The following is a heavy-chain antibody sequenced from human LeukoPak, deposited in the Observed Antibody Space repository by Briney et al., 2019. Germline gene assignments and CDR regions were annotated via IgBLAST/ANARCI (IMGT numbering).Heavy chain of an antibody. Sequence: GGSLRLSCAASGFTFNSYSMHRVRQAPGKGLDWVSSITAGGATTYYADSVKGRFSISRDNSKNTLYLQMNSLRVEDTAVYYCANAQVFGTPHFEYWGQGTLVTVSS. J-gene: IGHJ4*02. V-gene: IGHV3-23*01. D-gene: IGHD3-3*01. CDR3: ANAQVFGTPHFEY. CDR2: ITAGGATT. CDR1: GFTFNSYS.